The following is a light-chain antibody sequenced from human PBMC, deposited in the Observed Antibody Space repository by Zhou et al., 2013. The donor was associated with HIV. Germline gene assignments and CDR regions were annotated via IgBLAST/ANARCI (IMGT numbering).Light chain of an antibody. CDR3: QQYNNWPSIT. J-gene: IGKJ5*01. CDR2: DAS. CDR1: QSVRSN. V-gene: IGKV3-15*01. Sequence: EVVMTQSPATLSVFPGEKVTLSCRASQSVRSNLAWYQQKPGQAPRFLIYDASTRATGIPTRFSGSGSGTEFTLTISSLQSEDFAVYFCQQYNNWPSITFGQGTRL.